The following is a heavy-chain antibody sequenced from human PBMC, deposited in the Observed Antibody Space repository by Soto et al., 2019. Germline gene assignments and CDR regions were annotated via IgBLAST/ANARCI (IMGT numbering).Heavy chain of an antibody. CDR2: IYPGDSDT. V-gene: IGHV5-51*01. Sequence: PGESLKISCKGSGYSFTSYWIGWVRQMPGKGLEWMGIIYPGDSDTRYSPSFQGQVTISADKSISTAYLQWSSLKASDTAMYYCASAYYDFWSGYYSDYWGQGTLVTVSS. D-gene: IGHD3-3*01. CDR3: ASAYYDFWSGYYSDY. J-gene: IGHJ4*02. CDR1: GYSFTSYW.